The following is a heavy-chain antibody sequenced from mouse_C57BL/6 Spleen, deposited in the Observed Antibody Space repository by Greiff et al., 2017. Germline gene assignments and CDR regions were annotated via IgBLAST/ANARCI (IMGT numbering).Heavy chain of an antibody. CDR3: AGHEGDSHPYAMDY. CDR2: IWSDGST. CDR1: GFSLTSYG. Sequence: VKLMESGPGLVAPSQSLSITCTVSGFSLTSYGVHWVRQPPGKGLEWLVVIWSDGSTTYNSALKSRLSISKDNSKSQVFLKMNSLQTDDTAMYYCAGHEGDSHPYAMDYWGQGTSVTVSS. V-gene: IGHV2-6-1*01. D-gene: IGHD2-12*01. J-gene: IGHJ4*01.